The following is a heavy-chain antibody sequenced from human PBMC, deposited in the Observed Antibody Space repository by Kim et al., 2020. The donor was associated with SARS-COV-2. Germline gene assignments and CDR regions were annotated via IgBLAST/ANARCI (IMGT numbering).Heavy chain of an antibody. CDR3: ASDSVPGTTLAV. CDR1: GFTFSSYA. V-gene: IGHV3-23*01. Sequence: GGSLSLSCAASGFTFSSYAMHWVRQAPGKGLEWVGGISSNAGSTDSADAVKVQGTITISRAKTTLKLQLQRRRAKDAAVYYYASDSVPGTTLAVW. D-gene: IGHD1-1*01. CDR2: ISSNAGST. J-gene: IGHJ6*01.